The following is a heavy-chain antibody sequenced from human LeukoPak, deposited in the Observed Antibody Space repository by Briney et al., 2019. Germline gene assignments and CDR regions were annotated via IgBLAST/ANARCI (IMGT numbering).Heavy chain of an antibody. CDR2: ISSGGSVI. CDR3: ARARQLAPLNWFDP. V-gene: IGHV3-48*01. CDR1: EFTFSRYS. D-gene: IGHD6-13*01. J-gene: IGHJ5*02. Sequence: GGSLRLSCAASEFTFSRYSMNWVRQAPGKGLEWVSYISSGGSVIYYADSVKGRFTISRDNGENSLYLQMNGLRVEDTAVYYCARARQLAPLNWFDPWGQGTQVTVSS.